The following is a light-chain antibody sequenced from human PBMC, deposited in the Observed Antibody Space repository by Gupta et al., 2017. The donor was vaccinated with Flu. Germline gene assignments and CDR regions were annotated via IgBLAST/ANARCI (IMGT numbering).Light chain of an antibody. V-gene: IGKV3-20*01. CDR3: QQYGSSSWT. J-gene: IGKJ1*01. CDR1: QSVSSSY. Sequence: QSPGTLSLSPGERATLSCRASQSVSSSYLAWYQQKPGQAPRLLIYGASSRATGIPDRFSGSGSGTDFTLTISRLEPEDFAVYYCQQYGSSSWTFGQGTKVDIK. CDR2: GAS.